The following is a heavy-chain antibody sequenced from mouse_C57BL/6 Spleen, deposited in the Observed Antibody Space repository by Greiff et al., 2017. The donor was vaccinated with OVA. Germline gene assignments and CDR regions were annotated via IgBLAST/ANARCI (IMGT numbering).Heavy chain of an antibody. V-gene: IGHV1-39*01. D-gene: IGHD2-3*01. Sequence: EVKLMESGPELVKPGASVKISCKASGYSFTDYNMNWVKQSNGKSLEWIGVINPNYGTTSYNQKFKGKATLTVDQSSSTAYMQLNSLTSEDSAVYYCARNLLYDGYYGDYFDYWGQGTTLTVSS. CDR2: INPNYGTT. CDR3: ARNLLYDGYYGDYFDY. CDR1: GYSFTDYN. J-gene: IGHJ2*01.